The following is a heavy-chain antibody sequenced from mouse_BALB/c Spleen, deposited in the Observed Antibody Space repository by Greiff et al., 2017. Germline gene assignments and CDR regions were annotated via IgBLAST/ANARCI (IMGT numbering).Heavy chain of an antibody. CDR3: ASEEPYYGSSSSWFAY. CDR2: INPYNDGT. J-gene: IGHJ3*01. V-gene: IGHV1-14*01. D-gene: IGHD1-1*01. CDR1: GYTFTSYV. Sequence: VQLKESGPELVKPGASVKMSYKASGYTFTSYVMHWVKQKPGQGLEWIGYINPYNDGTKYNEKFKGKATLTSDKSSSTAYMELSSLTSEDSAVYYCASEEPYYGSSSSWFAYWGQGTLVTVSA.